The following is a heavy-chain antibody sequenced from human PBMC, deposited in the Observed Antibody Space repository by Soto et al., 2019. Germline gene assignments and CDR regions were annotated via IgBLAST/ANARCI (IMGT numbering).Heavy chain of an antibody. D-gene: IGHD6-19*01. V-gene: IGHV5-51*01. Sequence: GVSLKISCKGSGYSFTSYWIGWVRQMPGKGLEWMGIIYPGDSDTRYSPSFQGQVTISADKSISTAYLQWSSLKASDTAMYYCARHVRDSSGWEGRFDPWGQGTLVTVSS. J-gene: IGHJ5*02. CDR1: GYSFTSYW. CDR3: ARHVRDSSGWEGRFDP. CDR2: IYPGDSDT.